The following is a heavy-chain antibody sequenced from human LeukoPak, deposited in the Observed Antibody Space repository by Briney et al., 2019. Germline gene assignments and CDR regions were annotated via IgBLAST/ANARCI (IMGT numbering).Heavy chain of an antibody. D-gene: IGHD6-19*01. Sequence: SETLSLTCTVSGGSISSSSYYWGWIRQPPGKGLEWIGSIYYSGSTYYNPSLKSRVTISVDTSKNQFSLKLSSVTAADTAVYYCARGQWLVGGDYFDYWGQGTLVTVSS. J-gene: IGHJ4*02. CDR1: GGSISSSSYY. CDR3: ARGQWLVGGDYFDY. CDR2: IYYSGST. V-gene: IGHV4-39*01.